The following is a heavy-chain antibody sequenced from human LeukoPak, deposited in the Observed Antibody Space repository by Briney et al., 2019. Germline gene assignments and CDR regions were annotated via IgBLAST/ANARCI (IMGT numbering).Heavy chain of an antibody. J-gene: IGHJ4*02. D-gene: IGHD5-24*01. CDR3: ARDGAEMAATFDI. V-gene: IGHV1-2*02. CDR1: GYTFTGYY. CDR2: INPNSGGT. Sequence: ASVKVSCKASGYTFTGYYMHWVRQAPGQGLEWMGWINPNSGGTNYAQKFQGRVIMTRDTSTFTSYMEVTGLTSDDTAVYYCARDGAEMAATFDIWGQGTLVTVSS.